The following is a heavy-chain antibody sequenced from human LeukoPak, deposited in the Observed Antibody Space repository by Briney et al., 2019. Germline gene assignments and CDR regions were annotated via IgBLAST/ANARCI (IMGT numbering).Heavy chain of an antibody. CDR1: GFTFHSFA. CDR2: ISAGGGST. CDR3: AKEVRANDVLDI. D-gene: IGHD4/OR15-4a*01. J-gene: IGHJ3*02. V-gene: IGHV3-23*01. Sequence: PGGSLRLSCAGSGFTFHSFAMSWVRQAPGQGLEWVSGISAGGGSTYYADSVKVRFTISRDNSKNTLDLQMNSLRAEDTAVYYCAKEVRANDVLDIWGQGRMVTVSS.